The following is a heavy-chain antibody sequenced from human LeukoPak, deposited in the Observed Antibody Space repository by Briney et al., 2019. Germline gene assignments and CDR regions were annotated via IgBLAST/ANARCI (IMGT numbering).Heavy chain of an antibody. CDR2: ISSSSSYI. J-gene: IGHJ4*02. CDR1: GFTFSSYS. CDR3: ARDMDELGYCSGGSCYLFDY. V-gene: IGHV3-21*01. Sequence: PGGSLRLSCAASGFTFSSYSMNWVRQAPGKGLEWVSSISSSSSYIYYADSVKGRFTISRDNAKNSLYLQMNSLRAEDTAVYYCARDMDELGYCSGGSCYLFDYWGQGTLVTVSS. D-gene: IGHD2-15*01.